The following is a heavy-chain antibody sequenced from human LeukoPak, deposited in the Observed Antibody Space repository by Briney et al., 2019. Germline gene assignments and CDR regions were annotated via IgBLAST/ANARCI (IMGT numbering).Heavy chain of an antibody. CDR3: ARDVKSSGYNYYGMDV. CDR2: IYYSGST. V-gene: IGHV4-39*07. CDR1: GGSISSSSYY. D-gene: IGHD6-19*01. Sequence: SETLSLTCTVSGGSISSSSYYWGWIRQPPGKGLEWIGSIYYSGSTYYNPSLKSRVSISVDTSKNQFSLKVSSVTAADTAVYYCARDVKSSGYNYYGMDVWGQGTTVTVSS. J-gene: IGHJ6*02.